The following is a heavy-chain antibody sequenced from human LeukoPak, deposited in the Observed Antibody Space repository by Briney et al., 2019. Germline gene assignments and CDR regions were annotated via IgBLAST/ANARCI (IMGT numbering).Heavy chain of an antibody. Sequence: ASVKVSCKTSGYTFTGSYMHWVRQAPGQGLEWMGRLNPNSGGTNYAQKFQGRVTMTRDTSISTAYMDLSRLRSDDTAVYYCARGPVDYSGSYWDLDYWGQGTLVTVSS. CDR3: ARGPVDYSGSYWDLDY. CDR2: LNPNSGGT. D-gene: IGHD1-26*01. CDR1: GYTFTGSY. V-gene: IGHV1-2*06. J-gene: IGHJ4*02.